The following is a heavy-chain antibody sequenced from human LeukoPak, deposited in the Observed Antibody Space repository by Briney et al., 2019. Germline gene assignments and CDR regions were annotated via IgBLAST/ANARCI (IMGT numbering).Heavy chain of an antibody. V-gene: IGHV3-9*03. CDR3: ARETWDGTYYYDSSGSPVYYFDY. D-gene: IGHD3-22*01. CDR2: ISWNSGSI. Sequence: GGSLRLSCAASGFTFGDYAMHWVRQAPGKGLEWVSGISWNSGSIGYADSVKGRFTISRDNAKNSLYLQMNSLRAEDMALYYCARETWDGTYYYDSSGSPVYYFDYWGQGTLVTVSS. J-gene: IGHJ4*02. CDR1: GFTFGDYA.